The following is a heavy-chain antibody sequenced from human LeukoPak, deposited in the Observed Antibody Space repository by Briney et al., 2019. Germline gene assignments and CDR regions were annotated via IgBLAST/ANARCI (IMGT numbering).Heavy chain of an antibody. CDR2: INSDGSST. CDR1: GFTFSSYW. Sequence: GGSLRLSCAASGFTFSSYWMHWVRQAPGKGLVWVSRINSDGSSTSYADSVKGRFTISRDNAKNTLYLQMNSLRAEDTAVYYCARDGVEMATDGGFDYWGQGTLVTVSS. D-gene: IGHD5-24*01. J-gene: IGHJ4*02. CDR3: ARDGVEMATDGGFDY. V-gene: IGHV3-74*01.